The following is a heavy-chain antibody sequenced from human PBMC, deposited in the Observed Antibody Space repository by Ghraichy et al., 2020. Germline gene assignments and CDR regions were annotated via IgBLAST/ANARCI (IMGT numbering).Heavy chain of an antibody. V-gene: IGHV1-46*01. CDR3: ASSTNGFFDI. J-gene: IGHJ3*02. D-gene: IGHD6-13*01. Sequence: ASVKVSCKASGYTFTSYYMHWMRQAPGQGLEWMGVINPSGGSTSYALRFQGRVTMTRDTSTSTFYMAVSSLRSEDTAVYYCASSTNGFFDIWGQGTMVTVSS. CDR2: INPSGGST. CDR1: GYTFTSYY.